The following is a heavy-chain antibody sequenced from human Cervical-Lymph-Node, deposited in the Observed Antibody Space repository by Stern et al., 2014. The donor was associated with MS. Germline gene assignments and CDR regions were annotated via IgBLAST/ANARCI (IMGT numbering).Heavy chain of an antibody. D-gene: IGHD2-2*01. J-gene: IGHJ3*02. V-gene: IGHV7-4-1*02. CDR3: ARESGESSTHDAFDI. CDR2: ICTDTGNP. CDR1: GYTFSHYA. Sequence: QVQLVQSGSELKKPGASVKVSCKASGYTFSHYALNWVRQAPGQGLEWMGWICTDTGNPTYAQGFTGRFVFSLDSSVSTAYLQISSLKAEDTAVYYCARESGESSTHDAFDIWGQGTMVTVSS.